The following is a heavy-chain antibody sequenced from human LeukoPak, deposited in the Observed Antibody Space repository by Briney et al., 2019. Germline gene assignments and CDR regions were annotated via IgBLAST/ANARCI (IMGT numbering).Heavy chain of an antibody. D-gene: IGHD2-15*01. Sequence: GGSLRLSCAASGFSLSSYAMSWVRQAPGKGLEWVSAISSSDDGTYHAGSVRGRFTISRDSSKNTLYLQMNNLRTEDAAIYYCAKAPVTSCRGAFCYPLDSWGQGTLVTVS. CDR2: ISSSDDGT. J-gene: IGHJ4*02. CDR1: GFSLSSYA. V-gene: IGHV3-23*01. CDR3: AKAPVTSCRGAFCYPLDS.